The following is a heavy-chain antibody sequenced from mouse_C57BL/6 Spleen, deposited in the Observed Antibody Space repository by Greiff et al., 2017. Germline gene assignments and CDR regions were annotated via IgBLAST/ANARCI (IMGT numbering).Heavy chain of an antibody. CDR2: IYPGSGNT. Sequence: QVQLQQSGPELVKPGASVKISCKASGYSFTSYYIHWVKQRPGQGLEWIGWIYPGSGNTKYNEKFKGKATLTADTSSSTAYMQLSSLTSEDSAVYYCARSGQQDSVDYWGQGTTLTVSS. J-gene: IGHJ2*01. D-gene: IGHD6-1*01. CDR3: ARSGQQDSVDY. CDR1: GYSFTSYY. V-gene: IGHV1-66*01.